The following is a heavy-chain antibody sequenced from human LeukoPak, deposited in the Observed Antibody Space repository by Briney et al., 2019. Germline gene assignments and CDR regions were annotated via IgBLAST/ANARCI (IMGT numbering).Heavy chain of an antibody. CDR2: ISLDGTKK. V-gene: IGHV3-33*05. CDR3: ARDRAVSWLDS. CDR1: GLIFSSHG. J-gene: IGHJ5*01. Sequence: GGSLRLSCAASGLIFSSHGFHWVRQPPGKGLEWVTFISLDGTKKSYADFVKGRFTFSRDDSKNTLYLEMNSLRAEDTAVYYCARDRAVSWLDSWGLGTLVTVSA. D-gene: IGHD3-10*01.